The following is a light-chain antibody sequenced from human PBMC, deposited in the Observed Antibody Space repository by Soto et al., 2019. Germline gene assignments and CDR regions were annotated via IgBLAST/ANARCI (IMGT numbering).Light chain of an antibody. CDR2: DVS. V-gene: IGKV1-5*01. CDR3: QQYNYYRT. CDR1: QSINNL. J-gene: IGKJ1*01. Sequence: DFQMTQSPSTLSASVGDRVTITCRASQSINNLLAWYQQKPGKAPKFLIYDVSTLESGVPSRFSGSGSGTEFTLTISSLQPDDFATYYCQQYNYYRTFGQGTKVDI.